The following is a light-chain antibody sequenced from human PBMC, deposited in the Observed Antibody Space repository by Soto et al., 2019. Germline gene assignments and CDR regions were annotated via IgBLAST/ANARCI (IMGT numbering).Light chain of an antibody. CDR2: GAS. CDR3: QRRNRWPT. J-gene: IGKJ4*01. CDR1: QNMNNN. Sequence: EIVMTQSPATLPVSPGERATLSCSASQNMNNNLAWYQQKPGQAPRLLIYGASTRATGIPARFSGSGSGTDFTNTINSMEPEDIAVYYCQRRNRWPTFGGGTKVEIK. V-gene: IGKV3-15*01.